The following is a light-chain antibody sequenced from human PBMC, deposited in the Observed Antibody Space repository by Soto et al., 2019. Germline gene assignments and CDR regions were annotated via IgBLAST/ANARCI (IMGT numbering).Light chain of an antibody. CDR1: QSVSSSY. V-gene: IGKV3-20*01. J-gene: IGKJ2*01. CDR2: GAS. Sequence: EIVLTQSPGTLSLSPGERATLSCRASQSVSSSYLAWYQQKPGQAPRLLIYGASSRATGIPDRFSGSASGTDFTRTISRLEPEDFAVYYCQQYSSSPMYTFGPGTKLEI. CDR3: QQYSSSPMYT.